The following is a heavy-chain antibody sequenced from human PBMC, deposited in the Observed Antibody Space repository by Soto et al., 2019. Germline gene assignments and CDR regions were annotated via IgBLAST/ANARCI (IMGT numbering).Heavy chain of an antibody. Sequence: EVQLVESGGGLVQPGGSLRLSCAASGFTFSSYDMHWVRQATGKGLEWVSAIGTAGDTYYPGSVKGRFTISRENAKNSLYLQMNGLRAGDTAVYYCARDGVYGALSYWGQGTLVTVSS. D-gene: IGHD2-8*01. V-gene: IGHV3-13*01. CDR3: ARDGVYGALSY. CDR1: GFTFSSYD. CDR2: IGTAGDT. J-gene: IGHJ4*02.